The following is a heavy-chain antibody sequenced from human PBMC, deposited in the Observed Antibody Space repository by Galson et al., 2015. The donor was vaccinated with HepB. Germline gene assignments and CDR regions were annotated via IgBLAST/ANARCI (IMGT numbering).Heavy chain of an antibody. J-gene: IGHJ4*02. V-gene: IGHV7-4-1*02. D-gene: IGHD3-22*01. CDR2: INTNTGNP. CDR1: GYTFTSYA. Sequence: GYTFTSYAMNWVRQAPGQGLEWIGWINTNTGNPTYAQGFTGRFVFSLDTSVSTAYLQISSLKAEDTAVYYCARDYGGYDGSGSPHFDYWGQGTQVTVSS. CDR3: ARDYGGYDGSGSPHFDY.